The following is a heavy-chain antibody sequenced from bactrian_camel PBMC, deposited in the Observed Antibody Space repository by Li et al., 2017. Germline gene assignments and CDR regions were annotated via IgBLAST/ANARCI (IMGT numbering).Heavy chain of an antibody. D-gene: IGHD2*01. CDR2: IESSGDST. V-gene: IGHV3S40*01. CDR3: AAGQSYTDEYRF. CDR1: EPTFRSYA. J-gene: IGHJ4*01. Sequence: VQLVESGGGLVQPGGSLRLSCSVSEPTFRSYAMSWVRQAPGKGLEWVTTIESSGDSTYYTDSVKGRFTATRDNAKNTAYLQMNSLKSEDTALYYCAAGQSYTDEYRFWGQGTQVTVS.